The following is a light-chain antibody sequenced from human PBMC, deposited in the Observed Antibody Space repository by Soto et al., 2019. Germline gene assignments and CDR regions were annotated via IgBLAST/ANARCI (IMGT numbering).Light chain of an antibody. J-gene: IGKJ5*01. CDR1: QSISSY. Sequence: DIPMTPSPSSLSASVGDRVTITCRASQSISSYLNWYQQKPGKAPKLLIYAASSLQSGVPSRFSGSGSGTDFTLTISSLQPEDFATYYCQQSYSTSITFGQGTRLEI. CDR3: QQSYSTSIT. V-gene: IGKV1-39*01. CDR2: AAS.